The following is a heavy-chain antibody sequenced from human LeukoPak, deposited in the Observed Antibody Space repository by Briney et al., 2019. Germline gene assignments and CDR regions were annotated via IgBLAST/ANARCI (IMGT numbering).Heavy chain of an antibody. V-gene: IGHV3-33*01. D-gene: IGHD3-10*01. CDR3: TREEVRGPLDN. J-gene: IGHJ4*02. Sequence: GGSLRLSCAASVHLYSIHGMHWVRQAPGKGLEWVALIWYDGSNKYYADSVKGRFTVSRDNSKNTLYLQMNILRDLDTGVYYCTREEVRGPLDNWGQGTLVTVSS. CDR1: VHLYSIHG. CDR2: IWYDGSNK.